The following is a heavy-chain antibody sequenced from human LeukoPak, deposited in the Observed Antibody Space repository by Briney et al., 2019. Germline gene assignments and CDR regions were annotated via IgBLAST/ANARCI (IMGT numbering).Heavy chain of an antibody. CDR2: ISAYNGNT. Sequence: ASVTVSCKASGYTFTSYGISWVRQAPGQGLEWMGWISAYNGNTNYAQKVQGRVTMTTDTSTSTAYMELRSLRSDDTAVYYCARAPTNDFWSAYYDYWGQGTLVTVFS. V-gene: IGHV1-18*01. CDR3: ARAPTNDFWSAYYDY. D-gene: IGHD3-3*01. J-gene: IGHJ4*02. CDR1: GYTFTSYG.